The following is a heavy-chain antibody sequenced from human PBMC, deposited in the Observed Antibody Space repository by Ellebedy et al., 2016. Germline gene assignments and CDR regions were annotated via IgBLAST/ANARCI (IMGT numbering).Heavy chain of an antibody. J-gene: IGHJ5*02. Sequence: SQTLSLTXXISGDSVSSDSAAWNWIRQSPSRGLEWLGRTYYKSNWFYDYAVSVKSRITINPDTSKNQFSLQLNSVTPEDTAVYYCARGPIAAAGWRNNWFNPWGQGTLVTVSS. D-gene: IGHD6-13*01. CDR2: TYYKSNWFY. V-gene: IGHV6-1*01. CDR1: GDSVSSDSAA. CDR3: ARGPIAAAGWRNNWFNP.